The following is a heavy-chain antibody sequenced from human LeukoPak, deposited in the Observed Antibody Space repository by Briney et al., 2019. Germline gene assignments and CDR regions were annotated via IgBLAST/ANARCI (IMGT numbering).Heavy chain of an antibody. Sequence: NSSETLTLTCAVSGGPISSSNWRSWVRQPPGKGLEWIGEIYHSGSINYNPSLKSRVTISGDKSKNQFSLKLSSVTAADTAVYYCAGWGDSFDYFDYWGQGTLVTVSS. V-gene: IGHV4-4*02. CDR1: GGPISSSNW. CDR2: IYHSGSI. D-gene: IGHD3-16*01. J-gene: IGHJ4*02. CDR3: AGWGDSFDYFDY.